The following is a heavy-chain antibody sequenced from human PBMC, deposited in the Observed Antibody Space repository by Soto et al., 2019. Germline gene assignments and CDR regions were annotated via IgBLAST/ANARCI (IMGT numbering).Heavy chain of an antibody. J-gene: IGHJ6*03. V-gene: IGHV4-39*01. Sequence: SETLSLTCTVSGGSISSSSYYWGWIRQPPGKGLEWIGSIYYSGSTYYNPSLKSRVTISVDTSKNQFSLKLSSVTAADTAVYYCARHEYYTGGYYMDVWGKGTTVTVSS. CDR2: IYYSGST. CDR1: GGSISSSSYY. D-gene: IGHD3-3*01. CDR3: ARHEYYTGGYYMDV.